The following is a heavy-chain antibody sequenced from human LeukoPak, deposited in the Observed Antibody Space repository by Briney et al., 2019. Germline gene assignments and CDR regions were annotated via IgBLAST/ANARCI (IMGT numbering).Heavy chain of an antibody. D-gene: IGHD3-22*01. CDR3: ATDDYDSSGHNY. Sequence: GGSLRLSCAASGFTFSSYSMNWVRQAPGKGLEWVSSISSSSSYIYYADSVKGRFTISRDNAKNSLYLQMNSLRGEDTAIYYCATDDYDSSGHNYWGQGTLVTVSS. V-gene: IGHV3-21*01. J-gene: IGHJ4*02. CDR2: ISSSSSYI. CDR1: GFTFSSYS.